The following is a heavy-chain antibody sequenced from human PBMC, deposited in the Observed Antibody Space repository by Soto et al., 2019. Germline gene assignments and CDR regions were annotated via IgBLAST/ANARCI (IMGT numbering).Heavy chain of an antibody. CDR1: GFTFSSYG. D-gene: IGHD3-16*01. CDR2: IWYDGSNK. CDR3: ARDLAGMADYYYYGMDV. V-gene: IGHV3-33*01. J-gene: IGHJ6*02. Sequence: GGSLRLSCAASGFTFSSYGMHWVRQAPGKGLEWVAVIWYDGSNKYYADSVKGRFTISRHNSKNTLYLQMNSLRAEDTAVYYCARDLAGMADYYYYGMDVWGQGTTVTVSS.